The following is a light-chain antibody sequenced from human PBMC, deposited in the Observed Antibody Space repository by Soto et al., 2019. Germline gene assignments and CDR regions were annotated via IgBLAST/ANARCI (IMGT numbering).Light chain of an antibody. V-gene: IGLV2-14*01. CDR3: SSYPSSSTRV. CDR1: SSDVGGYNY. Sequence: QSVLTQPASVSGSPGQSIAISCTGTSSDVGGYNYVSWYQQHPGKAPKLMIYDVSNRPSGVSNRFSGSKSGNTASLTISGLQADDEADYYCSSYPSSSTRVFGTGTKVTVL. CDR2: DVS. J-gene: IGLJ1*01.